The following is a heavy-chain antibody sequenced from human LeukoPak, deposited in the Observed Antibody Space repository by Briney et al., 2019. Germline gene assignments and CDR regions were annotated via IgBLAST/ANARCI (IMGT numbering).Heavy chain of an antibody. D-gene: IGHD2-8*02. CDR1: GFTVSSNY. V-gene: IGHV3-53*01. CDR3: ARDRWSRGGYFDY. CDR2: IYSGGST. J-gene: IGHJ4*02. Sequence: GGSLRLSCAASGFTVSSNYMSWVRQAPGKGLEWVSVIYSGGSTYYADSVKGRFTISRDNSKNTLYLQMNSLRAEDTAVYYCARDRWSRGGYFDYWGQGTLVTVSS.